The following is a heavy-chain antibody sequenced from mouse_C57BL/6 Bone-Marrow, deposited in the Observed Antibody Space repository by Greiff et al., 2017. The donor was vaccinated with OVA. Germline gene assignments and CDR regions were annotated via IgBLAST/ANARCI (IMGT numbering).Heavy chain of an antibody. V-gene: IGHV5-15*01. CDR2: ISNLAYSI. Sequence: VQLKESGGGLVQPGGSLKLSCAASGFTFSDYGMAWVRQAPRKGPEWVAFISNLAYSIYYADTVTGRFTISRENAKNTLYLEMSSLRSEDTAMYYCARLTGTKGYFDYWGQGTTLTVSS. J-gene: IGHJ2*01. CDR3: ARLTGTKGYFDY. D-gene: IGHD4-1*01. CDR1: GFTFSDYG.